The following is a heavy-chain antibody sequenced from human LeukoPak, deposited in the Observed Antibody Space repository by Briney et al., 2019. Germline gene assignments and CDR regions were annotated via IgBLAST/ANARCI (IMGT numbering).Heavy chain of an antibody. J-gene: IGHJ4*02. V-gene: IGHV3-48*03. CDR1: GFTFSSYE. CDR3: ARGLTAISFIDY. Sequence: GGSLRLSCAAAGFTFSSYEMNWVRQAPGKGLEWVAYISSSGSTIYYADSVKGRFTISRDNAKNSLYLQMNSLRAEDTALYYCARGLTAISFIDYWGQGTLVTVSS. D-gene: IGHD2-21*02. CDR2: ISSSGSTI.